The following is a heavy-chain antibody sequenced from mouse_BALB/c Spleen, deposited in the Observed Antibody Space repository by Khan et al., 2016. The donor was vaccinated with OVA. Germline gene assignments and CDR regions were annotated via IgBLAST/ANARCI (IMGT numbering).Heavy chain of an antibody. CDR1: DYSFTSYY. D-gene: IGHD3-3*01. J-gene: IGHJ3*01. CDR3: ARGTFDY. Sequence: VQLQQPGPELMKPGASVNISCKASDYSFTSYYIHWVKQSHGKSLEWIGYIDPFNGGTDYNQKFKGKATLTVDKSSNTAYMHLSSLTSEDSAVXYCARGTFDYWGQGTLVTVSA. V-gene: IGHV1S135*01. CDR2: IDPFNGGT.